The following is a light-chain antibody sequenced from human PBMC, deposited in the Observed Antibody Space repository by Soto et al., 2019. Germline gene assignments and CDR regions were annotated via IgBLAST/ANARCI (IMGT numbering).Light chain of an antibody. Sequence: QSVLTQPPSASGTSGQRVTNSCSGSSSNIGSNYVYWYQQLPGTAPKLLIYSYNQRPSGVPDRFSGSKSGTSTSLAISGLQSEDEADYYCAAWDASLNGVVFGGGTKLTVL. J-gene: IGLJ2*01. CDR3: AAWDASLNGVV. V-gene: IGLV1-44*01. CDR2: SYN. CDR1: SSNIGSNY.